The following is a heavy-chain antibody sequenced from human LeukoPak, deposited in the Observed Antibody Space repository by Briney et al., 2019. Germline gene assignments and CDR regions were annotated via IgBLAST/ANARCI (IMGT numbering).Heavy chain of an antibody. V-gene: IGHV3-9*01. J-gene: IGHJ3*02. CDR1: GFTFDDYA. CDR3: AKDIQQQLVLSCAFDI. D-gene: IGHD6-13*01. CDR2: ISWNSGSI. Sequence: PGGSLRLSCAASGFTFDDYAMHWVRQAPGKGLEWVSGISWNSGSIGYADSVKGRFTISRDNAKNSLYLQMNSLRAEDTALYYCAKDIQQQLVLSCAFDIWGQGTMVTVSS.